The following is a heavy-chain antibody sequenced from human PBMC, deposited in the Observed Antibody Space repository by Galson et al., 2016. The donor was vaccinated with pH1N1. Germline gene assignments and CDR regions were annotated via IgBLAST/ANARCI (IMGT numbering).Heavy chain of an antibody. D-gene: IGHD3-16*01. CDR1: GGTFYKFS. J-gene: IGHJ6*02. CDR3: AGTDLRQGELTYDFSYDMDV. Sequence: SVKVSCKASGGTFYKFSFTWVRQAPGQGLEWMGGIIPIFGTPTYAQRFQDRLTISADEPTNTAYMQLDRLTSEDTAIFYCAGTDLRQGELTYDFSYDMDVWGQGTTVTVSS. V-gene: IGHV1-69*13. CDR2: IIPIFGTP.